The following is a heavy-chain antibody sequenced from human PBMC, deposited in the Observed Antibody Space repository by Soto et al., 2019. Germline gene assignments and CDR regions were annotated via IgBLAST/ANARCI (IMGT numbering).Heavy chain of an antibody. CDR2: IRSKAYGGTT. Sequence: GGSLRLSCTASGFTFGDYAMSWFRQAPGKGLEWVGFIRSKAYGGTTEYAASVKGRFTISRDDSKSTAYLQMNSLKTEDTAVYYCTSRLAQSYWYFDLWGRGTLVTVPS. V-gene: IGHV3-49*03. CDR1: GFTFGDYA. D-gene: IGHD3-22*01. J-gene: IGHJ2*01. CDR3: TSRLAQSYWYFDL.